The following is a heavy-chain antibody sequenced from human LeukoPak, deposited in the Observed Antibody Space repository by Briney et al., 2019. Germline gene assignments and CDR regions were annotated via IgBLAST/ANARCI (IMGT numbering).Heavy chain of an antibody. V-gene: IGHV5-51*01. CDR1: GYTFTNYW. D-gene: IGHD2-2*02. Sequence: GESLKISCKGSGYTFTNYWIGWVRQMPGKGLEWMGIIYPGDSDSRYSPSFQDQVTMSVDKSISTAYLQWSSLKASDTAMYYCARGPYGYTSSATLGSCNWFDPWGQGSLVTVSS. CDR2: IYPGDSDS. J-gene: IGHJ5*02. CDR3: ARGPYGYTSSATLGSCNWFDP.